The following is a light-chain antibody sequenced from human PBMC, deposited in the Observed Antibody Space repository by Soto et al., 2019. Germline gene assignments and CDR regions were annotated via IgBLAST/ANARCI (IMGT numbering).Light chain of an antibody. V-gene: IGLV1-44*01. CDR1: SSNIGSNT. CDR2: SNN. CDR3: AGWDDSLNGHWV. Sequence: QSALTQPPSASGTPGQRVTISCFGSSSNIGSNTVNWYQQRPGTAPKLLIYSNNQRPSGVPDRFTGSKSGTSASLAISGLQSEDEADYYCAGWDDSLNGHWVFGGGTKLTVL. J-gene: IGLJ3*02.